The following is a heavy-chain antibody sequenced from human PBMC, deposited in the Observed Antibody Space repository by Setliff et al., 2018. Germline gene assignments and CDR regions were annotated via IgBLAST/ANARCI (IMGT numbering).Heavy chain of an antibody. D-gene: IGHD3-16*01. CDR3: ARAAARAEYSDTSAYLPFDF. V-gene: IGHV4-38-2*02. CDR1: GYPISRGFY. J-gene: IGHJ4*02. Sequence: SETLSLTCTVSGYPISRGFYWGWIRQSPGKGLGWIGSVYHSGSSYQNPSLRSRIAASVDTSKNQFSLRLNSVTAADTAVYFCARAAARAEYSDTSAYLPFDFWGLGTLVTVSS. CDR2: VYHSGSS.